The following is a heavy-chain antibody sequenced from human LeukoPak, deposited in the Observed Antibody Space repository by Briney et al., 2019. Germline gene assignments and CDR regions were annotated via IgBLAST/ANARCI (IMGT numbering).Heavy chain of an antibody. CDR3: AKDGEKPLHDLLFVDY. CDR2: ISSSGSTI. V-gene: IGHV3-11*01. Sequence: GGSLRLSCAASGFTFSDYYMSWIRQAPGKGLEWVSYISSSGSTIYYADSVKGRFTISRDNAKNSLYLQMNSLRAEDTAVYYCAKDGEKPLHDLLFVDYWGQGTLVTVSS. CDR1: GFTFSDYY. D-gene: IGHD2-21*02. J-gene: IGHJ4*02.